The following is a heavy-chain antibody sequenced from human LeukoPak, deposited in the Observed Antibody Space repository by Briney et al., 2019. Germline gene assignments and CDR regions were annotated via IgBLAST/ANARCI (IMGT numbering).Heavy chain of an antibody. CDR1: GFTVSTNY. CDR2: IYSDGRT. J-gene: IGHJ3*02. V-gene: IGHV3-53*01. Sequence: GSLRLSCAASGFTVSTNYMSWVRQAPGKGLEWVSVIYSDGRTYYADSVKGRFTISRDNSKNTLYLQMNSLRAEDTAVYYCARDSGRFDVFDIWGQGTMVTVSS. D-gene: IGHD3-10*01. CDR3: ARDSGRFDVFDI.